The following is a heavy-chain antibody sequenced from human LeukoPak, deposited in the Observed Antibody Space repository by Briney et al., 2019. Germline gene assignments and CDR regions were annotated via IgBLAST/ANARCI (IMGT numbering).Heavy chain of an antibody. CDR2: IKQDGSEK. CDR1: GFTFSSYS. Sequence: GGSLRLSCAASGFTFSSYSMNWVRQAPGKGLEWVANIKQDGSEKYYVDSVKGRFTISRDNAKNSLYLQMNSLRAEDTAVYYCARDGGDYYDSSGLNAFDIWGQGTMVTVSS. CDR3: ARDGGDYYDSSGLNAFDI. V-gene: IGHV3-7*01. J-gene: IGHJ3*02. D-gene: IGHD3-22*01.